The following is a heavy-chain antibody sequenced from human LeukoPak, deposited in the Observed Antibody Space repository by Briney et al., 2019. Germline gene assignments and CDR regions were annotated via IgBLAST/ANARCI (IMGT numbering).Heavy chain of an antibody. V-gene: IGHV3-33*01. Sequence: GGSLRLPCAASGFTFSNYGMHWVRQAPGKGLEWVAVIWYDGSNKYYADSVKGRFTLSRDNSKNTLFLQMNSLRPEDTAVYFCARDLTQLALFDYWGQGTLVTVSS. CDR1: GFTFSNYG. CDR2: IWYDGSNK. CDR3: ARDLTQLALFDY. J-gene: IGHJ4*02. D-gene: IGHD6-13*01.